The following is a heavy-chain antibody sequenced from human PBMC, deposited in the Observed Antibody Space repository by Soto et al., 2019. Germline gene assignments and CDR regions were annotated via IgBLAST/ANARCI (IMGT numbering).Heavy chain of an antibody. CDR3: ARAPDCGEGSCYRHFDL. D-gene: IGHD2-15*01. Sequence: QVQLVESGGGLVKPGGSLRLSCAASAFKFSDYYMSWVRQAPGKGLEWVSYISGSGDVIYYADSVKGRFTISRDNDKKSVHLQMDTLRAEDTALYYCARAPDCGEGSCYRHFDLWGQGTRVVVSS. V-gene: IGHV3-11*01. CDR1: AFKFSDYY. CDR2: ISGSGDVI. J-gene: IGHJ4*02.